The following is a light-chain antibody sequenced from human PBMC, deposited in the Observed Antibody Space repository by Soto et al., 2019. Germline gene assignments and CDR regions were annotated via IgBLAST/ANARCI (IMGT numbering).Light chain of an antibody. J-gene: IGKJ5*01. CDR2: WAS. V-gene: IGKV4-1*01. CDR1: QSVFYSANNNNY. CDR3: QQYYSAPIT. Sequence: DIVMTQSPDSLAVSLGERATINCKSSQSVFYSANNNNYLAWYQHKPGQPPKLLFYWASARESGVPDRFSGSGFGAHFTLSISSLQAEDVAVYYCQQYYSAPITFGQGTRLEIK.